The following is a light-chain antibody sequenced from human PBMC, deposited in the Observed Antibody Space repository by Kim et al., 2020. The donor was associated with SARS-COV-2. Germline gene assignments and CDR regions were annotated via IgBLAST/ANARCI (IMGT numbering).Light chain of an antibody. CDR2: GAS. J-gene: IGKJ1*01. Sequence: SVGDRVTVTCRASQGISSDLAWYQPEPGKPPTLLIYGASALMSGVPSRFSGSGSGTDFTLTISSLQPEDVATYYCQEYNGAPWTFGQGTKVDIK. V-gene: IGKV1-27*01. CDR3: QEYNGAPWT. CDR1: QGISSD.